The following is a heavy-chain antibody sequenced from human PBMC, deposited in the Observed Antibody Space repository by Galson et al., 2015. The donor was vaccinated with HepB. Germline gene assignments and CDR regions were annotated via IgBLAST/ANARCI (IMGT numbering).Heavy chain of an antibody. CDR1: GFTFSTFG. J-gene: IGHJ6*02. CDR3: AKALRRGDSYYYYYYAMDV. V-gene: IGHV3-30*02. Sequence: SLRLSCAASGFTFSTFGIHWVRQAPGKGLEWVAFIRYDGTNAYYADSVKGRFTISRDNSKNTLYLRMNSLTAEDTAVYYCAKALRRGDSYYYYYYAMDVWGQGTTVTVSS. D-gene: IGHD7-27*01. CDR2: IRYDGTNA.